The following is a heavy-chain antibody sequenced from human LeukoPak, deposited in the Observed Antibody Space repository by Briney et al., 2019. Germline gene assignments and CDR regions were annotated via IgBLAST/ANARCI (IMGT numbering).Heavy chain of an antibody. Sequence: LRASVKVSCKASGYTFTGYYMHWVRQAPGQGLEWMGWINPNSGGTNYAQKFQGRVTMTRDTSISTAYMELSRLRSDDTAVYYCAREGSTVRYRNWFDPWGQGTLVTVSS. CDR1: GYTFTGYY. J-gene: IGHJ5*02. V-gene: IGHV1-2*02. CDR2: INPNSGGT. CDR3: AREGSTVRYRNWFDP. D-gene: IGHD4-17*01.